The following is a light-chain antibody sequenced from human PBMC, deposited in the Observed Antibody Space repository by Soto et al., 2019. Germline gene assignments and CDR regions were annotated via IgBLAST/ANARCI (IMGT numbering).Light chain of an antibody. V-gene: IGLV2-8*01. J-gene: IGLJ1*01. Sequence: QFVLTQSPSVFAAPGQKVTISCSGSSSNIGNDYVSWYQQLPGTAPKLMIYEVNKRPSGVPDRFSGSKSGNTASLTVSGLQAEDEADYYCSSYAGSSNVFGTGTKLTVL. CDR2: EVN. CDR3: SSYAGSSNV. CDR1: SSNIGNDY.